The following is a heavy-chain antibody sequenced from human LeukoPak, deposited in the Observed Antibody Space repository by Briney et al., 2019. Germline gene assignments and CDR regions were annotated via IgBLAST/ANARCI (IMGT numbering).Heavy chain of an antibody. J-gene: IGHJ3*02. CDR3: ANENYDGAFDI. CDR1: GFTFSSYG. D-gene: IGHD1-7*01. V-gene: IGHV3-33*06. Sequence: GGSLRLSCAASGFTFSSYGMHWVRQAPGKGLEWVAVIWYDGSNKYYAGSVKGRFTISRDNSKNTLYLQMNSLRAEDTAVYYCANENYDGAFDIWGQGTMVTVSS. CDR2: IWYDGSNK.